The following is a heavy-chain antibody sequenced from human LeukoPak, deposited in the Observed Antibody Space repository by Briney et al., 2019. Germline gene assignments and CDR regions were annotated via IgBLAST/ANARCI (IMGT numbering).Heavy chain of an antibody. D-gene: IGHD3-10*02. CDR1: GFTFSSYA. CDR2: INASGGRT. CDR3: AILSVPGDYFDY. V-gene: IGHV3-23*01. J-gene: IGHJ4*02. Sequence: GGSLRLSCAASGFTFSSYAMSWVRQAPGEGLEWVSSINASGGRTYYADSVKGRFTISRDNSKNTLYLQMNSLRAEDTAVYYCAILSVPGDYFDYWGQGTLVTVSS.